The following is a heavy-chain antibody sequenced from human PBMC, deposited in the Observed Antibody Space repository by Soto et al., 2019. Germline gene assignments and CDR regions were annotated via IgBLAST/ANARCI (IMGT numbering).Heavy chain of an antibody. CDR1: GDTFSSYA. Sequence: QVQLVQSGAEVKKPGSSVKVSCKASGDTFSSYAINWVRQAPGQGLEWMGGIIPMFGTANYAQKFKGRVTIAAGESTSTVYMDLISLRSEDTAVYYCGRVSPALYYDSSGYYSPLDYWGQGTLVTVSS. J-gene: IGHJ4*02. CDR2: IIPMFGTA. CDR3: GRVSPALYYDSSGYYSPLDY. V-gene: IGHV1-69*01. D-gene: IGHD3-22*01.